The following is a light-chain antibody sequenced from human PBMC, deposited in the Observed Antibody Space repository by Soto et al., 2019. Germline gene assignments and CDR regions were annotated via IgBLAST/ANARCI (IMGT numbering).Light chain of an antibody. CDR3: QQYGSSPPLFP. CDR1: QSVSSSY. CDR2: GAS. J-gene: IGKJ3*01. V-gene: IGKV3-20*01. Sequence: EIVLTQSPGTLSLSPGERATLYCRASQSVSSSYLAWYQQKPGQAPRLLIYGASSRATGIPDRFSGSGSGTDFTLTISRLEPEDFAVYYCQQYGSSPPLFPFGPGTKVDIK.